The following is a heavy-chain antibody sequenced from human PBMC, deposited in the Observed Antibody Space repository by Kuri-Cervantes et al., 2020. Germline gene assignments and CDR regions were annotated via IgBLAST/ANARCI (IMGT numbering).Heavy chain of an antibody. CDR1: GFTFSDYY. Sequence: GESLKISCAASGFTFSDYYMSWIRQAPGKGLEWVSYISSSGSTIYYADSVKGRFTISRDNSKNTLYLQMNSLRAEDTAVYYCAREAGSGYDLAYWGQGTLVTVSS. CDR2: ISSSGSTI. J-gene: IGHJ4*02. CDR3: AREAGSGYDLAY. V-gene: IGHV3-11*04. D-gene: IGHD5-12*01.